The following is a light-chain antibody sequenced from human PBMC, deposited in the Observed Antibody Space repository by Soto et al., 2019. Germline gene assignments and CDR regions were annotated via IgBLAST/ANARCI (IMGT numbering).Light chain of an antibody. J-gene: IGLJ1*01. Sequence: QSVLTQPASVSGSPGQSITIPCTGTSSDVGYYNYVSWYQLHPGKAPKLMIYDVSNRPSGISNRFSGSKSGNAASLTISGLQAEDEADYYCSSYTGSNTYVFGTGTKVTVL. V-gene: IGLV2-14*03. CDR3: SSYTGSNTYV. CDR1: SSDVGYYNY. CDR2: DVS.